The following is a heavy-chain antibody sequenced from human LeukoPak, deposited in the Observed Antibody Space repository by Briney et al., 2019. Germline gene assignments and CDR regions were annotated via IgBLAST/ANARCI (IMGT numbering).Heavy chain of an antibody. V-gene: IGHV4-61*02. J-gene: IGHJ4*02. CDR2: IYTSGST. Sequence: SQTLSLTCTVSGGSIRSGSYYWSWIRQPAGKGLEWIGRIYTSGSTNYNPSLKSRVTISVDASKNQFSLKLSSVTAADTAVYYCARDTGDYWGQGTLVTVSS. CDR3: ARDTGDY. D-gene: IGHD4-17*01. CDR1: GGSIRSGSYY.